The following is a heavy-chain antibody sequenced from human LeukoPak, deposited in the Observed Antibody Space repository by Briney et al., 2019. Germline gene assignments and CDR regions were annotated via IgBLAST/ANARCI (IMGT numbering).Heavy chain of an antibody. CDR2: IHDSGTA. CDR3: AKGKQQLAYDSFDI. J-gene: IGHJ3*02. Sequence: SETLSLTCTVLRGSISSHYWSWIRQPPGKGLEWIGNIHDSGTANYSPSLKSRVTISVDTSKNNFSLKLTSVTAADTAIYYCAKGKQQLAYDSFDIWGQGTMVTVSS. D-gene: IGHD6-13*01. V-gene: IGHV4-59*11. CDR1: RGSISSHY.